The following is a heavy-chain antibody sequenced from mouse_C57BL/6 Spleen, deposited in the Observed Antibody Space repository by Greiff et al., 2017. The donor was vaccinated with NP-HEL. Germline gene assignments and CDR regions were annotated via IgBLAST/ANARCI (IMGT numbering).Heavy chain of an antibody. Sequence: QVQLQQPGAELVKPGASVKLSCKASGYTFTSYWMQGVNQRPGQGLEWIGEIDPSDSYTNYNQKFKGKATLTVDTSSSPAYMQLSSLTSEDSAVYYCARKDGSYAMDYWGQGTSVTVSS. CDR3: ARKDGSYAMDY. V-gene: IGHV1-50*01. J-gene: IGHJ4*01. D-gene: IGHD2-3*01. CDR1: GYTFTSYW. CDR2: IDPSDSYT.